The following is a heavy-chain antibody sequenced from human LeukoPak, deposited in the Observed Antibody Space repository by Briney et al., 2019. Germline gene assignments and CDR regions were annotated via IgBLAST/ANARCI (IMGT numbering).Heavy chain of an antibody. CDR2: IRADNGDT. D-gene: IGHD4-11*01. CDR3: ARDWPTVIADF. V-gene: IGHV1-18*04. Sequence: ASVRVSCKTSGYKFLSHGISWVRQAPGQGLEWLGWIRADNGDTRFAQKFQGRFTMTTDTSTSTAHMELRSLRSDDTAVYYCARDWPTVIADFWGQGTLVTVSS. J-gene: IGHJ1*01. CDR1: GYKFLSHG.